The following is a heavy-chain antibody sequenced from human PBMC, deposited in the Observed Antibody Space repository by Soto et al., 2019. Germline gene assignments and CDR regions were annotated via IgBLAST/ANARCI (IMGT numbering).Heavy chain of an antibody. Sequence: PGGSLRLSCAASGFTVSSNYMSWVRQAPGKGLEWVSVIYSGGSTYYADSVKGRFTISRDNSKNTLYLQMNSLRAEDTAVYYCARDVARIAAAGTGDYWGQGTLVTVSS. CDR3: ARDVARIAAAGTGDY. V-gene: IGHV3-66*01. CDR1: GFTVSSNY. J-gene: IGHJ4*02. D-gene: IGHD6-13*01. CDR2: IYSGGST.